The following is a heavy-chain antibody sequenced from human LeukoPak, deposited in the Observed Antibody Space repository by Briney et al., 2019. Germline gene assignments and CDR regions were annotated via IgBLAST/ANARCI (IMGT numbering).Heavy chain of an antibody. CDR2: INPNNGGT. CDR1: GYTFTRYY. CDR3: AREATTAAGTAGINFDN. D-gene: IGHD6-13*01. J-gene: IGHJ4*02. Sequence: ASVRVSCKASGYTFTRYYIHWVRQAPGQGLEWMGWINPNNGGTISPHNFQGRVTMTRDTSHSTAYTELSRLRSNDMAVYFCAREATTAAGTAGINFDNWGQGTLVTVSS. V-gene: IGHV1-2*02.